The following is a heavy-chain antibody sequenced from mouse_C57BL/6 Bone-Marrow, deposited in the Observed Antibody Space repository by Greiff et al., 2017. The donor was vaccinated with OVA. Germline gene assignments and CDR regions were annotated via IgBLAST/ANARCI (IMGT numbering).Heavy chain of an antibody. CDR2: INPYNGGT. V-gene: IGHV1-19*01. Sequence: VQLQQSGPVLVKPGASVKMSCKASGYTFTDYYMNWVKQSHGKSLEWIGVINPYNGGTSYNQKFKGKATLTVDKSSSTAYMELNSLTSEDSAVYYCARRWLPCYWYFDVWGTGTTVTVSS. J-gene: IGHJ1*03. D-gene: IGHD2-3*01. CDR3: ARRWLPCYWYFDV. CDR1: GYTFTDYY.